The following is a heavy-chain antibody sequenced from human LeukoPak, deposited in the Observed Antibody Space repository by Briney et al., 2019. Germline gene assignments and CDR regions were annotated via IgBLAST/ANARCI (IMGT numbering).Heavy chain of an antibody. CDR3: AIHFDQIAARPPDY. J-gene: IGHJ4*02. CDR2: IYPSDSDT. Sequence: GESLKISCKGSGNSFINSWIGWVRQMPGKGLEWMGIIYPSDSDTRYSPSFQGQVTISADKSISTAYLQWSSLKASDTAMYYCAIHFDQIAARPPDYWGQGTLVTVSS. CDR1: GNSFINSW. V-gene: IGHV5-51*01. D-gene: IGHD6-6*01.